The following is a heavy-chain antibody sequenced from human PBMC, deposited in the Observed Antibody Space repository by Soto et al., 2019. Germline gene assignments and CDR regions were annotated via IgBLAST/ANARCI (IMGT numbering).Heavy chain of an antibody. CDR3: ARCPYYYGSGSYPLEFDY. V-gene: IGHV1-8*01. CDR1: GYTFTSYD. D-gene: IGHD3-10*01. J-gene: IGHJ4*02. Sequence: ASVKVSCKASGYTFTSYDINWVRQATGQGLEWMGWMNPNSGNTGYAQKFQGRVTMTRNTSISTAYMELSSLRSEDTAVYYCARCPYYYGSGSYPLEFDYWGQGTLVTVSS. CDR2: MNPNSGNT.